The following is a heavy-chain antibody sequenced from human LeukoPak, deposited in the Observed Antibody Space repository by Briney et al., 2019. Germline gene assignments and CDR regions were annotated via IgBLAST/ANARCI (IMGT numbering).Heavy chain of an antibody. D-gene: IGHD1-26*01. J-gene: IGHJ6*03. V-gene: IGHV3-15*01. CDR3: TTVVGPTHYYYIDV. Sequence: GGSLRLSCTVSGFTVSSNSMSWVRQAPGKGLEWVGRIKSKTDGGTTDYAAPVKGRFTISRDDSKNTLYLQMNSLKTEDTAVYYCTTVVGPTHYYYIDVWGKGTTVTVSS. CDR1: GFTVSSNS. CDR2: IKSKTDGGTT.